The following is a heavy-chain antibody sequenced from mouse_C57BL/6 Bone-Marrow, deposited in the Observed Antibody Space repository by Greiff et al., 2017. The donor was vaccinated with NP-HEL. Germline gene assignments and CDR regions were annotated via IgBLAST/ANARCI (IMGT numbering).Heavy chain of an antibody. J-gene: IGHJ1*03. D-gene: IGHD1-1*01. CDR3: ARQGGYYGSSDWYFDV. Sequence: EVQGVESGGGLVQPGGSLKLSCAASGFTFSDYYMYWVRQTPEKRLEWVAYISNGGGSTYYPDTVKGRFTISRDNAKNTLYLQMSRLMSEDTAMYYCARQGGYYGSSDWYFDVWGTGTTVTVSS. CDR2: ISNGGGST. V-gene: IGHV5-12*01. CDR1: GFTFSDYY.